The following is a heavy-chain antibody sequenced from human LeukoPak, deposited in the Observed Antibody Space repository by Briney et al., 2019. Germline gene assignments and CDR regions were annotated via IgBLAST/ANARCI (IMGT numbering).Heavy chain of an antibody. V-gene: IGHV1-69*04. CDR1: GGTFSSYA. Sequence: SVKVSCKASGGTFSSYAISWVRQAPGQGLEWMGRIIPILGIANYAQKFQGRVTITADKSTSTAYMELSSLRSEDTAVYYCAVAFYSYGNPLPWGQGTLVTVSS. CDR2: IIPILGIA. CDR3: AVAFYSYGNPLP. D-gene: IGHD5-18*01. J-gene: IGHJ5*02.